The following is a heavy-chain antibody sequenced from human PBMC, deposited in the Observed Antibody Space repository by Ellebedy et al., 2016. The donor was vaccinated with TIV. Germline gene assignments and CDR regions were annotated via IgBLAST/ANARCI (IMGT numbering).Heavy chain of an antibody. V-gene: IGHV3-7*01. CDR3: ARESNGAFDI. CDR2: IKQDGSEK. D-gene: IGHD2-8*01. CDR1: GFTFSDYT. Sequence: GESLKISXAASGFTFSDYTMNWVRQAPGKGLEWVAAIKQDGSEKYYVDSVKGRFTISRDNAKNSLLLQMNSLRAEGTAVYFCARESNGAFDIWGQGTLVTVSS. J-gene: IGHJ3*02.